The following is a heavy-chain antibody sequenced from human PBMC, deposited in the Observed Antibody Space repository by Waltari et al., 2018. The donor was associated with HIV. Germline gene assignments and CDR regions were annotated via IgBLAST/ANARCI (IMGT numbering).Heavy chain of an antibody. CDR1: GFTFCDYA. J-gene: IGHJ4*02. Sequence: QVQLVESAGGVVQPARSLRLSCASSGFTFCDYAMHWVRPAPGTGLEWRTVISYDGNKKYYADSVKGRFTISRDNSRTTLYLQMNSLRPEDTAVYYCARAETPYYYNSSNYADVGGAFDYWGQGTLVTVSS. CDR2: ISYDGNKK. D-gene: IGHD3-22*01. V-gene: IGHV3-30*11. CDR3: ARAETPYYYNSSNYADVGGAFDY.